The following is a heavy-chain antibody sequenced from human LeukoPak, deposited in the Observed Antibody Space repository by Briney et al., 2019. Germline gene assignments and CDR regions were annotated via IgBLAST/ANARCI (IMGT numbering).Heavy chain of an antibody. J-gene: IGHJ6*03. CDR2: IYTSGST. CDR1: GGSISSAKYF. D-gene: IGHD4-17*01. Sequence: PSETLSLTCTVSGGSISSAKYFWSWIRQPAGKGLEWIGRIYTSGSTNYNPSLESRVTISVDTSKNQFSLTLNSVTAADTAVYYCASPSDYSDHYYYIDVWGKGTTVTVSS. V-gene: IGHV4-61*02. CDR3: ASPSDYSDHYYYIDV.